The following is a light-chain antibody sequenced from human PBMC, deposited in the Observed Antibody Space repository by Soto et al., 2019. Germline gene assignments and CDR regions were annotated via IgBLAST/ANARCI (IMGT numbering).Light chain of an antibody. J-gene: IGKJ1*01. V-gene: IGKV1-39*01. CDR2: AAS. CDR3: QQSYSPPPIP. CDR1: QTISNY. Sequence: DIQLTQTTSTLSASVGDRCXXXXXXSQTISNYLNWYQKEPGKAPKLLIYAASSLQRGVPSRFSGSGSGTDFTLTIGGLQPEDFATYYCQQSYSPPPIPFGQGTKVAIK.